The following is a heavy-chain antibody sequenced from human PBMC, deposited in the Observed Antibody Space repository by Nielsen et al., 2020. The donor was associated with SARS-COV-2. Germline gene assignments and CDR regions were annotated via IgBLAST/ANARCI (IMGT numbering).Heavy chain of an antibody. D-gene: IGHD1-1*01. CDR2: ISSSGSTT. CDR3: ARDRAVQLDPGYYYGMDV. V-gene: IGHV3-11*01. J-gene: IGHJ6*02. Sequence: WIRQPPGKGLEWVSYISSSGSTTYYADSVKGRFTISRDNSKNTLYLQMNSLRAEDTAVYYCARDRAVQLDPGYYYGMDVWGQGTTVTVSS.